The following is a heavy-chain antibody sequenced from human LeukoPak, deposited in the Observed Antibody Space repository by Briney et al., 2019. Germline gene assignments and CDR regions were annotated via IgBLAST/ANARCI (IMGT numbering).Heavy chain of an antibody. CDR3: AKGPPFGSGSDYT. CDR2: ISGSGGST. CDR1: GFAFREYA. V-gene: IGHV3-23*01. Sequence: GGSLRLSCATSGFAFREYAMNWVRQAPGKGLEWVSTISGSGGSTYYADSVKGRFTISRDNSKNTLDLQMNSLRAEDTAVYYCAKGPPFGSGSDYTWGQGTLVTVSS. D-gene: IGHD3-10*01. J-gene: IGHJ5*02.